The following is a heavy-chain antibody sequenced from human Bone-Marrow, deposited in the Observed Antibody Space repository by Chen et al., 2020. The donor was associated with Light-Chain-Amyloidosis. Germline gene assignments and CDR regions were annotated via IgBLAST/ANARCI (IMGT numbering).Heavy chain of an antibody. J-gene: IGHJ4*02. CDR3: ARRRDGYNFDY. CDR1: GYTFPNYW. Sequence: EVQLEQSGPEVQQPGESLQLSCTGSGYTFPNYWIGWVRQMPGKGLEWMGVIYPDDSDARYSPSFEGQVTISADKSITTAYLQWRSLKASDTAMYYCARRRDGYNFDYWGQGTLVTVSS. V-gene: IGHV5-51*01. D-gene: IGHD5-12*01. CDR2: IYPDDSDA.